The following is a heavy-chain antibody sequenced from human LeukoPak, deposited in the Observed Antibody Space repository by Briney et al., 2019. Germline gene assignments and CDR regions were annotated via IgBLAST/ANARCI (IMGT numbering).Heavy chain of an antibody. CDR1: GFTFNRPW. V-gene: IGHV3-7*01. CDR3: AIWTSGNS. CDR2: TDRSRSQK. J-gene: IGHJ4*02. D-gene: IGHD1-1*01. Sequence: GGSLRLSCTASGFTFNRPWMNWVRQAPGKGLEWVANTDRSRSQKRGVDSVKGRFSISKNNPGTSLYLDMNSLRAEDTAIYYCAIWTSGNSWGQGTLVTVSS.